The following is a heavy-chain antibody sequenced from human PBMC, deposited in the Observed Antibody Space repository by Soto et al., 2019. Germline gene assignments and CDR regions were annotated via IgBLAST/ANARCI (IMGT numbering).Heavy chain of an antibody. J-gene: IGHJ5*02. CDR3: ARWWSGSRQGFDP. V-gene: IGHV4-31*03. CDR1: GGSISSSDYY. Sequence: QVQLQEAGPGLVKPSQTLSLTCTVSGGSISSSDYYWIWNRQQPGKGLEWIGYIYYSGSTYDNPSPKSRVTTSADTSKNQFSLKLSSVTAADTAVYYCARWWSGSRQGFDPWGQGTLVTVPS. CDR2: IYYSGST. D-gene: IGHD3-3*01.